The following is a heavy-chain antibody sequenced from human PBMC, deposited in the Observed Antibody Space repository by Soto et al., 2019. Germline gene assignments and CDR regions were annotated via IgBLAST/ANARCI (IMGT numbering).Heavy chain of an antibody. CDR2: ISYSGST. CDR3: ASYLGVSGGNDY. Sequence: SETLSLTCTVSGVSLSSYYWSWLRQPPGKGLEWIGYISYSGSTNYNPSLKSRVTISVDTSKNQFSLKLSSVTAADTAVYYCASYLGVSGGNDYWGQGTLVTVSS. V-gene: IGHV4-59*08. CDR1: GVSLSSYY. D-gene: IGHD2-15*01. J-gene: IGHJ4*02.